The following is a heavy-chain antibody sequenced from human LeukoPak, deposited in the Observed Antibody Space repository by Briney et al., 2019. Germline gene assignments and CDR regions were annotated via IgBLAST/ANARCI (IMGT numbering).Heavy chain of an antibody. Sequence: GGSLRLSCAASGLTFSGYVMSWARQAPGKGLEWVAAISANGGRTYYTESVKGHFTISRDNSKNTLYLQMNSLRADDTAVYYCAKGPERRGFCTGSGCYSDCWGQGALVTVSS. J-gene: IGHJ4*02. V-gene: IGHV3-23*01. CDR2: ISANGGRT. D-gene: IGHD2-8*02. CDR1: GLTFSGYV. CDR3: AKGPERRGFCTGSGCYSDC.